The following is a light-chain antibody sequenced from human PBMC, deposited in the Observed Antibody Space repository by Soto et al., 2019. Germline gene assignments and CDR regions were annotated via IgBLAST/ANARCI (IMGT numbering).Light chain of an antibody. Sequence: QSVLTQPPSVSEAPRQRVTISCSGSSSNIGNNLVNWYQQLPGKAPKLLIYHDDLLPSGVSDRFSGSKSGTSASLAISGLQSEDEADYYCAAWDDSLNGHVFGGGTQLTVL. J-gene: IGLJ3*02. CDR1: SSNIGNNL. CDR3: AAWDDSLNGHV. CDR2: HDD. V-gene: IGLV1-36*01.